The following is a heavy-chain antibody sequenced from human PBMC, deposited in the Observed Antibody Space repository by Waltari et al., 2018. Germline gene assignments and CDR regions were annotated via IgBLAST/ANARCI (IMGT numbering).Heavy chain of an antibody. CDR2: VSPTGTYT. Sequence: QLQLVESGGGLVKPGGSRRLSCAAPGFTFVDYYMHWIPQAPGKGLEWISYVSPTGTYTHYADSVKGRFSLSRDNAKNSLHLQMNSLRAEDTAVYYCARDFDTSGWFDPWGQGTLVTVSS. CDR3: ARDFDTSGWFDP. CDR1: GFTFVDYY. V-gene: IGHV3-11*06. D-gene: IGHD3-22*01. J-gene: IGHJ5*02.